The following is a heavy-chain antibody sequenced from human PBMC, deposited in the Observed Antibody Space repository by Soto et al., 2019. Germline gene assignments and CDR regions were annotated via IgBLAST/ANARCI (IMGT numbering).Heavy chain of an antibody. CDR3: ASRSYAMDV. V-gene: IGHV4-4*02. Sequence: QVQLQESGPGLVKPSGALSLTCAVSGGPISSINWWSWVRQPPGKGLEWIGEIFDNGNTYSNPSLTGRVTMSVDKSKNQFSLNLNPVTTADTAVYYSASRSYAMDVWGQGTTVTVSS. J-gene: IGHJ6*02. CDR2: IFDNGNT. CDR1: GGPISSINW.